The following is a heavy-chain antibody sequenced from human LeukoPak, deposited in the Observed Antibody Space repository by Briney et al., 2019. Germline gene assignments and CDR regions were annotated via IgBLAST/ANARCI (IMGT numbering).Heavy chain of an antibody. CDR1: GYTFTGYY. D-gene: IGHD2-2*01. Sequence: ASVKVSCKASGYTFTGYYMHWVRQAPGQGLEWMGWINPNSGGTNYAQKFQGRVTMTRDTSISTAYMELSRLRSDDTAVYYCARDPRIVVVPAALFDYWGQGTLVTVSS. V-gene: IGHV1-2*02. CDR2: INPNSGGT. J-gene: IGHJ4*02. CDR3: ARDPRIVVVPAALFDY.